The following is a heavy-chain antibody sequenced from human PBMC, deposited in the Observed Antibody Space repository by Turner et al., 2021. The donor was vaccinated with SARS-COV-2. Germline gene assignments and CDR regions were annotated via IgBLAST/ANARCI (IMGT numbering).Heavy chain of an antibody. CDR3: ARHGFSGWDGGGMDV. CDR1: GGSISSYY. J-gene: IGHJ6*01. V-gene: IGHV4-59*08. Sequence: QVQLQESGPGLVKPSETLSLTCTVSGGSISSYYWSWIRQPPGKGLEWIGYIHYSGSTNYNPSLKSRVTISVDTSKNQFSLKLSSVTAADTAVYYCARHGFSGWDGGGMDVWGKGPRSPSPQ. CDR2: IHYSGST. D-gene: IGHD6-19*01.